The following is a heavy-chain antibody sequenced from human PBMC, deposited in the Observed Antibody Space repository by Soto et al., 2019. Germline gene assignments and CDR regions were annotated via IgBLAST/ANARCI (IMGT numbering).Heavy chain of an antibody. CDR2: MNPNSGNA. Sequence: ASVKVSCKASGYTFTNYDINWVRQATGQGLEWMGWMNPNSGNAGSAQKFQDRVTMTRSTSTNTIYMELSSLISEDTAVYYCASTVVVPAAMVDYYYYGMDVWGQGTTVTVSS. D-gene: IGHD2-2*01. V-gene: IGHV1-8*01. J-gene: IGHJ6*02. CDR1: GYTFTNYD. CDR3: ASTVVVPAAMVDYYYYGMDV.